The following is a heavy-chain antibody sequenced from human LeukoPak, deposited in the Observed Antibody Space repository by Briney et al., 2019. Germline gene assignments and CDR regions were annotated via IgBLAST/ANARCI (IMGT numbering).Heavy chain of an antibody. Sequence: ASAKVSCKASGGTFSSYAISWVRQAPGQGLEWMGGIIPIFGVANYAQKFQGRVTITADESTSTAYMELSRLRSEDTAVYYCARVILHGDYPDGYFDYWGQGTLVTVSS. CDR3: ARVILHGDYPDGYFDY. V-gene: IGHV1-69*13. CDR2: IIPIFGVA. CDR1: GGTFSSYA. J-gene: IGHJ4*02. D-gene: IGHD4-17*01.